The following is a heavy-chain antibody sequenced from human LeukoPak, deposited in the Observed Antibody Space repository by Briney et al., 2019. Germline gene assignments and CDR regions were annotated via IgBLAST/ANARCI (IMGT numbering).Heavy chain of an antibody. V-gene: IGHV4-59*01. CDR2: IYYSGST. Sequence: SETLSLTCTVSGGSISSYYWSWIRQPPVKGLEWIGYIYYSGSTNYNPSLKSRVTISVDTSKNQFSLKLSSVTAADTAVYYCARVRYSYGMDVWGQGTTVTVSS. J-gene: IGHJ6*02. CDR3: ARVRYSYGMDV. CDR1: GGSISSYY.